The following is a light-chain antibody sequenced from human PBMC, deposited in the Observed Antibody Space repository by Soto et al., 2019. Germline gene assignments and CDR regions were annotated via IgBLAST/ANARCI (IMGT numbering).Light chain of an antibody. CDR3: QQYNSYLLT. CDR2: DAS. CDR1: QSISRS. V-gene: IGKV1-5*01. J-gene: IGKJ3*01. Sequence: DIPMTQSPSTLSASVGDRVTITCRASQSISRSLAWYQQKPGKAPNLLIYDASSLESGVPSRFSGSGFETEFTLTISSLQPDDFATYYCQQYNSYLLTFGPGTTVDIK.